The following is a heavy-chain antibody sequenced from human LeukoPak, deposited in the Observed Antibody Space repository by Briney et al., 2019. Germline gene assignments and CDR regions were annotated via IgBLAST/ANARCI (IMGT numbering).Heavy chain of an antibody. CDR1: HGSISRYY. V-gene: IGHV4-59*08. D-gene: IGHD5-18*01. CDR2: IYYSGST. CDR3: ARLQNRGFDYGYDDAFDV. J-gene: IGHJ3*01. Sequence: PSETLSLTCIVSHGSISRYYWSWIRRPPGKGLEWIGHIYYSGSTEYSPSLKSRVTISVDTSENQVSLKVTSVTAADTAVYYCARLQNRGFDYGYDDAFDVWGQGTMVTVSS.